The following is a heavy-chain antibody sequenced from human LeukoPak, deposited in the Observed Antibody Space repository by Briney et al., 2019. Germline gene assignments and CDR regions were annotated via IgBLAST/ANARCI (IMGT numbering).Heavy chain of an antibody. CDR1: GGTFSSYA. CDR2: IIPILGIA. V-gene: IGHV1-69*04. J-gene: IGHJ5*02. Sequence: SVKVSCKASGGTFSSYAISWVRQAPGQGLEWMGRIIPILGIANYAQKFQGRVTITADKSTSTAYMELSSLRSEDTAVYYCARSDYDILTGDVYNWFDPWGQGTLVTVSS. CDR3: ARSDYDILTGDVYNWFDP. D-gene: IGHD3-9*01.